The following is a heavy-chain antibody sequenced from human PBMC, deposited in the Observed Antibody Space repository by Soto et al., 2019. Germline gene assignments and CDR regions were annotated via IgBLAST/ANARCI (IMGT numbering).Heavy chain of an antibody. CDR3: AKTGFWSDYRVADF. CDR2: INYRGNT. D-gene: IGHD3-3*01. CDR1: GGSVSSSGSY. V-gene: IGHV4-39*01. J-gene: IGHJ4*02. Sequence: QLQLQESGPGLVKPSETLSLTCTVSGGSVSSSGSYWGWIRQPPGRGLEWIESINYRGNTYYNPSLTSRLTVSVDTSKNQFSLKLSSVTAADTAVYFCAKTGFWSDYRVADFWGQGTLVTVSS.